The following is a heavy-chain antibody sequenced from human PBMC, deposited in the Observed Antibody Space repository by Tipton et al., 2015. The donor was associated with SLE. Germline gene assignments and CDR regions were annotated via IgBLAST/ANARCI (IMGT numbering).Heavy chain of an antibody. CDR3: AREGIEMATMGN. CDR1: GGSISSGGYY. J-gene: IGHJ3*01. D-gene: IGHD5-24*01. Sequence: TLSLTCTVSGGSISSGGYYWSWIRQHPGKGLEWIGYIYYSGSTYYNPSLKSRVTISVDTSKNQFSLKLSSVTAADTAVYYCAREGIEMATMGNWGQGTMVTVSS. V-gene: IGHV4-31*03. CDR2: IYYSGST.